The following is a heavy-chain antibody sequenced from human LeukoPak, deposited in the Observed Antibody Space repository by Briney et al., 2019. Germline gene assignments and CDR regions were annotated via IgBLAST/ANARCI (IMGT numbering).Heavy chain of an antibody. Sequence: SETLSLTCTVSGGSISSYYWSWIRQPPGKGLEWIGYIHYRGSTNYNPSLKSRVSTSIDTSKNQFSLKLRSVTAADTAVYYCASDDFWSGYSAWGQGILVTVSS. D-gene: IGHD3-3*01. V-gene: IGHV4-59*08. CDR2: IHYRGST. CDR1: GGSISSYY. J-gene: IGHJ5*02. CDR3: ASDDFWSGYSA.